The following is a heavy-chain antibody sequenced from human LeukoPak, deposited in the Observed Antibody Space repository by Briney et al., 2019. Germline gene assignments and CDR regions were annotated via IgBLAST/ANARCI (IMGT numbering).Heavy chain of an antibody. CDR1: GFTFSSYS. V-gene: IGHV3-21*01. D-gene: IGHD5-24*01. J-gene: IGHJ4*02. CDR3: ARAGRDGYNPYYFDY. CDR2: ISSSSSYI. Sequence: GGSLRLSCAASGFTFSSYSMNWVRQAPGKGLEWVSSISSSSSYIYYADSVKGRFTISRDNAKNSLYLQMNSLRAEDTAVYYCARAGRDGYNPYYFDYWGQGTLVTVSS.